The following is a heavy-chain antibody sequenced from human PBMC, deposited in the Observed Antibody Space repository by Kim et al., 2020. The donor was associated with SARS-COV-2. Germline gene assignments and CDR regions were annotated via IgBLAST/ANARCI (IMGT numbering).Heavy chain of an antibody. CDR2: ISSSGSTI. J-gene: IGHJ4*02. D-gene: IGHD3-9*01. CDR3: ARARLVTDY. V-gene: IGHV3-48*03. CDR1: GFTFSSYE. Sequence: GGSLRLSCAASGFTFSSYEMNWVRQAPGKGLEWVSYISSSGSTIYYADSVKGRFTISRDNAKNSLYLQMNSLRAEDTAVYYCARARLVTDYWGQGTLVTVSS.